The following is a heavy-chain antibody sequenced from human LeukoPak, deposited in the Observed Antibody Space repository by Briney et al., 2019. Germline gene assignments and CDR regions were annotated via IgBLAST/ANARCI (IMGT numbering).Heavy chain of an antibody. CDR1: GGSISSSSYY. J-gene: IGHJ4*02. V-gene: IGHV4-39*01. Sequence: SETLSLTCTVSGGSISSSSYYWGWIRQPPGKGLEWIGRIYYSGSTYYNPSLKSRVTISVDTSKNQFSLKLSSVTAADTAVYYCARQGYCSSTSCYPQELFDYWGQGTLVTVSS. D-gene: IGHD2-2*01. CDR3: ARQGYCSSTSCYPQELFDY. CDR2: IYYSGST.